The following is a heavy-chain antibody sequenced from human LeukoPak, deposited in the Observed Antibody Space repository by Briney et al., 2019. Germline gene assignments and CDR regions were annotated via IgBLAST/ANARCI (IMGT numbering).Heavy chain of an antibody. D-gene: IGHD4-23*01. J-gene: IGHJ4*02. Sequence: GGSLRLSCAASGFTFSSYWMSWVRQAPGEGLEWGGNIKQEGSEKYYVDSVKGRFTISRDNAKNSLYLQMNSLRAEDTAVYYCAREVRGKEDYWGQGTLVTVSS. CDR2: IKQEGSEK. V-gene: IGHV3-7*01. CDR3: AREVRGKEDY. CDR1: GFTFSSYW.